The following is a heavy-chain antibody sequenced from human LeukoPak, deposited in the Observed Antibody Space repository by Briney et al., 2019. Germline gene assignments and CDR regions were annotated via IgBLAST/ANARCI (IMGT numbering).Heavy chain of an antibody. J-gene: IGHJ4*02. Sequence: GGSLRLSCAASGFTFSSYSMNWVRQAPGKGLEWVSSISSSSSYIYYADSVKGRFTISRDNAKNSLYLQMNSLRAEDTAVYYCAKAPVTSCRGAFCYPFDSWGQGTLVTVSS. CDR2: ISSSSSYI. D-gene: IGHD2-15*01. CDR3: AKAPVTSCRGAFCYPFDS. CDR1: GFTFSSYS. V-gene: IGHV3-21*01.